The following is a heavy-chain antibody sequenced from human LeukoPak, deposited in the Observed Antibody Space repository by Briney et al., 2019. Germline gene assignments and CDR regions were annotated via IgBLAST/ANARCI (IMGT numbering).Heavy chain of an antibody. V-gene: IGHV3-72*01. CDR2: TRNKATSYTT. CDR3: ARGGTHTSGYSYLLA. Sequence: AGGSLSLSCAASGFTFSDHYMDWVRQAPGKGLEWVGRTRNKATSYTTTYAASVKGRFTISRDDSKNSIYLQMNSLKTEDTAVYYCARGGTHTSGYSYLLAWGQGTLVTVSS. CDR1: GFTFSDHY. J-gene: IGHJ4*02. D-gene: IGHD5-18*01.